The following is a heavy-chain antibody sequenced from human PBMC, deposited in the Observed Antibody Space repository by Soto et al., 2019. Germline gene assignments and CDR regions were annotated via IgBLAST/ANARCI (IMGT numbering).Heavy chain of an antibody. CDR3: ARIKWGLNYYNGMDV. D-gene: IGHD1-26*01. V-gene: IGHV1-2*02. CDR2: INPKTAAT. CDR1: GYSFSDYF. Sequence: ASVKVSCKPSGYSFSDYFIQWVRQAPGQGLEWVAWINPKTAATNYAKKFQGRVPLTWDTSSTTAYMELTGLRPDDTAVYYCARIKWGLNYYNGMDVWGQGTTVTVSS. J-gene: IGHJ6*02.